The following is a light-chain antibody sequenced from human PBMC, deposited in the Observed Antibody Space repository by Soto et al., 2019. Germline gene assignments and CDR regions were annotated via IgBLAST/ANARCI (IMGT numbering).Light chain of an antibody. CDR2: EVS. CDR3: SSYAGPSTPIYV. Sequence: QSALAQPASVSGSPGQSITISCTGTSSDVGSYNYVSWYQHHPGKAPKLMISEVSNRPSGISNRFSGSKSGNTASLTISGLQAEDEADYYCSSYAGPSTPIYVFXTGTKVTVL. J-gene: IGLJ1*01. CDR1: SSDVGSYNY. V-gene: IGLV2-14*01.